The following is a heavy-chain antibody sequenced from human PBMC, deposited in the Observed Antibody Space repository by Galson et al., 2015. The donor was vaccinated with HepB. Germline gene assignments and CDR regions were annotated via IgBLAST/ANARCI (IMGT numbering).Heavy chain of an antibody. Sequence: SVKVSCKASGYTFTNYGMNWVRQAPGQGLEWMGWINTNTGNPTYAQGFTGRFVFSLDTSVSTAYLQISSLKAEDTAVYYCARDDSGSYRYGMDVWGQGTTVTVSS. CDR3: ARDDSGSYRYGMDV. V-gene: IGHV7-4-1*02. CDR2: INTNTGNP. CDR1: GYTFTNYG. D-gene: IGHD1-26*01. J-gene: IGHJ6*02.